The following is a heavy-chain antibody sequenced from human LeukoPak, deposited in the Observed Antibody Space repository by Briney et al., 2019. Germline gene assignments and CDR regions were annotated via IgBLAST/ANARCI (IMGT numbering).Heavy chain of an antibody. V-gene: IGHV3-30*04. Sequence: GGSLRLSCAASGFTFSSHALHWVRQAPGKGLEWVAIISYDGNNKYYADSVKGRFTISRDNSKNTLYLQMNSLRAEDAAVYYRARSRLPRAEYFQHWGQGTLVTVSS. CDR2: ISYDGNNK. CDR1: GFTFSSHA. D-gene: IGHD2-15*01. CDR3: ARSRLPRAEYFQH. J-gene: IGHJ1*01.